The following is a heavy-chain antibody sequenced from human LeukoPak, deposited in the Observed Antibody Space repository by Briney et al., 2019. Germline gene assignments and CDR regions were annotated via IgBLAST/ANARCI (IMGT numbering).Heavy chain of an antibody. J-gene: IGHJ4*02. CDR1: GFTFSSYW. Sequence: GGSLRLSCAASGFTFSSYWMHWVRQAPGKGLVWVSRINSDGSSTTYADSVKGRFTISRDNAKNMLYLQMNSLRAEDTAVYYCAREYCSGGSCPLDYWGQGTLVTVSS. D-gene: IGHD2-15*01. CDR2: INSDGSST. V-gene: IGHV3-74*01. CDR3: AREYCSGGSCPLDY.